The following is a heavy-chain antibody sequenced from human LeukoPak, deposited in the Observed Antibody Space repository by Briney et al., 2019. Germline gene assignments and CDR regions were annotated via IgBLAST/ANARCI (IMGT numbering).Heavy chain of an antibody. J-gene: IGHJ6*03. Sequence: PGGSLRLSCAASGFTFTSHGLHWVRQAPGKGLEWVALISYDGDNQYYADSVKGRFTISRDASKNTLYLQMNRLRDEDTAVYYCAKAPMGDFWSGSFYYYYMDVWGKGTTVTVSS. CDR3: AKAPMGDFWSGSFYYYYMDV. CDR1: GFTFTSHG. D-gene: IGHD3-3*01. V-gene: IGHV3-30*18. CDR2: ISYDGDNQ.